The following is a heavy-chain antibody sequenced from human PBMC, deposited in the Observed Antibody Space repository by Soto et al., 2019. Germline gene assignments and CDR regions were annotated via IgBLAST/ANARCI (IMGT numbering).Heavy chain of an antibody. CDR3: ASPYYYDSSGPRGYYYGMDV. CDR1: GGTFSSYA. J-gene: IGHJ6*02. D-gene: IGHD3-22*01. CDR2: IIPIFGTA. Sequence: SVKVSFKASGGTFSSYAISWVRQAPGQGLEWMGGIIPIFGTANYAQKFQGRVTITADESTSTAYMELSSLRSEDTAVYYCASPYYYDSSGPRGYYYGMDVWGQGTTVTVSS. V-gene: IGHV1-69*13.